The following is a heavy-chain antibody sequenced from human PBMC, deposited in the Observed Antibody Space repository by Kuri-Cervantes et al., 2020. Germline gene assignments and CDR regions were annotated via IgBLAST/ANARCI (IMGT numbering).Heavy chain of an antibody. CDR2: IRLDGSNK. CDR3: AKGAGIFYHNYMDV. D-gene: IGHD6-19*01. CDR1: GFTFINYG. J-gene: IGHJ6*03. V-gene: IGHV3-30*02. Sequence: GGSLRLSCAASGFTFINYGLHWVRQAPGKGLEWVAFIRLDGSNKHYADSVKGRFTISRDNAKNSLYLQMNNLRAEDTAVYYCAKGAGIFYHNYMDVWGNGTAVTVSS.